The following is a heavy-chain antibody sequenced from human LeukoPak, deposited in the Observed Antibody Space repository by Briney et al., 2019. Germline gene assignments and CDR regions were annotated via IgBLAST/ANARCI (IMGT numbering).Heavy chain of an antibody. Sequence: SETLSLTCAVYGGSFSGYYWSWIRQPPGKGLEWIGEINHSGSTNYNPSLKSRVTISVGTSKNQFSLKLSSVTAADTAVYYCARGRPWRYSYGWLGVDYWGQGTLVTVSS. CDR2: INHSGST. CDR3: ARGRPWRYSYGWLGVDY. CDR1: GGSFSGYY. J-gene: IGHJ4*02. V-gene: IGHV4-34*01. D-gene: IGHD5-18*01.